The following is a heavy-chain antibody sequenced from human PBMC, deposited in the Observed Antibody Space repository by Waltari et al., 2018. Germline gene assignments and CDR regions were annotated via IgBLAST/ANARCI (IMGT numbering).Heavy chain of an antibody. CDR3: AKDSGYSRIRGRENP. J-gene: IGHJ5*02. CDR2: IDNSGDTT. V-gene: IGHV3-23*05. CDR1: GFDYSSYA. D-gene: IGHD3-10*01. Sequence: VYLLESGGGLVQPGGSLRLSCVGSGFDYSSYAMSWVRQAPGKGLEWVSGIDNSGDTTYYAGSVKGRFTISRDDSRNTVYLHMTTLRVDDTAVYYCAKDSGYSRIRGRENPWGQGTLVIVSS.